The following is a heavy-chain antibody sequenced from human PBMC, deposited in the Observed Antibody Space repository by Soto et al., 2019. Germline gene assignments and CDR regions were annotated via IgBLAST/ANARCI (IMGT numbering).Heavy chain of an antibody. J-gene: IGHJ4*02. D-gene: IGHD3-3*01. CDR3: ARVERGITIFGVVIPPFDY. V-gene: IGHV3-11*01. CDR1: GFTFSDYY. CDR2: ISSSGITI. Sequence: QVQLVESGGGLVKPGGSLRLSCAGSGFTFSDYYMSWIRQAPGKGLEWVSYISSSGITIYYAESVKGRFTISRDNAENSLYLQMTSLRAEDTAVYYCARVERGITIFGVVIPPFDYWGQGTLVTVSS.